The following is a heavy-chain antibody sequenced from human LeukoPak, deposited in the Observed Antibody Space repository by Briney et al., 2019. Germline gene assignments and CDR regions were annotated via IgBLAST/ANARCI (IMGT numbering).Heavy chain of an antibody. CDR1: GGSISSSSYY. Sequence: SETLSLTCTVSGGSISSSSYYWGWIRQPPGKGLEWIGSIYYSGSTYYNPSLKSRVTISVDTSKNQFSLKLSSVTAADTAVYYCARQRPSTYYYDSSGYSVIDYWGQGTQVTVSS. CDR3: ARQRPSTYYYDSSGYSVIDY. V-gene: IGHV4-39*01. J-gene: IGHJ4*02. D-gene: IGHD3-22*01. CDR2: IYYSGST.